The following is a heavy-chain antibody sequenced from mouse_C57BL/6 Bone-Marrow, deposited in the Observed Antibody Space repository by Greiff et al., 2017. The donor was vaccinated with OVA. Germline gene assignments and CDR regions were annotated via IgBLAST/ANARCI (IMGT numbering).Heavy chain of an antibody. Sequence: VQLVESGAELVRPGASVTLSCKASGYTFTDYEMHWVKQTPVHGLEWIGPIDPETGGTAYNQKFKGKAILTADKSSSTAYMELRSLTSEDSAVYYCTRGYSNYYAMDYWGQGTSVTVSS. CDR1: GYTFTDYE. CDR2: IDPETGGT. J-gene: IGHJ4*01. V-gene: IGHV1-15*01. D-gene: IGHD2-5*01. CDR3: TRGYSNYYAMDY.